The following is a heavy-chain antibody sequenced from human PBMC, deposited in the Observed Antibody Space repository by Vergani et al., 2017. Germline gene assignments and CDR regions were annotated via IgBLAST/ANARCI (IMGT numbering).Heavy chain of an antibody. V-gene: IGHV3-30-3*01. Sequence: QVQLVESGGGVVQPGRSLRLYCAASGFTFNNYAIHWVRQAPGKGLEWVAVISYDGSNKYYADSVKGRFTISRDNSKNTLYLQMNSLRAEDTAVYYCARDRVLRGDYYYYMDVWGKGTTVTVSS. J-gene: IGHJ6*03. D-gene: IGHD2/OR15-2a*01. CDR1: GFTFNNYA. CDR3: ARDRVLRGDYYYYMDV. CDR2: ISYDGSNK.